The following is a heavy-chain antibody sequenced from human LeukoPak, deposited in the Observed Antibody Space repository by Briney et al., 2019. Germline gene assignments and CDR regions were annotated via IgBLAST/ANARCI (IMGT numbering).Heavy chain of an antibody. CDR2: INPNSGGT. J-gene: IGHJ4*02. CDR3: AREEDTAMVPFDY. D-gene: IGHD5-18*01. Sequence: ASAKVSCKASGYTFTAYYMHWVQQAPGQGLEWMGWINPNSGGTNYAQKFQGRVTMTRDTSISTAYMELSRLRSDDTAVYYCAREEDTAMVPFDYWGQGTLVTVSS. V-gene: IGHV1-2*02. CDR1: GYTFTAYY.